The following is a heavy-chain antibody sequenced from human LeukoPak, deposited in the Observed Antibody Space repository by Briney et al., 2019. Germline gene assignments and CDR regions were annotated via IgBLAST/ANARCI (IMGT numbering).Heavy chain of an antibody. CDR2: IKQDGSEK. J-gene: IGHJ4*02. CDR3: AREDQPRGTFDY. Sequence: GGSLRLSCAASGFTFSSYSMNWVRQAPGKGLEWVANIKQDGSEKYYVDSVKGRFTISRDSAKNSLYLQMNSLRAEDTALYYCAREDQPRGTFDYWGQGILVTVSS. D-gene: IGHD2-15*01. V-gene: IGHV3-7*05. CDR1: GFTFSSYS.